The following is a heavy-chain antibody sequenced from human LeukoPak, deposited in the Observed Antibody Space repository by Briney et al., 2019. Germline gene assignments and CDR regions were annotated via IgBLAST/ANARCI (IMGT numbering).Heavy chain of an antibody. J-gene: IGHJ5*02. CDR1: GGSISSYY. CDR3: ARHSICFDP. CDR2: ISYSGST. Sequence: SETLSLTCTVSGGSISSYYWSWIRQPPGKGLEWIGYISYSGSTNYNPSLKSRVTISVDTSKNQFSLKLTSVTAADTAVYYCARHSICFDPWGQGTLVTVSS. V-gene: IGHV4-59*08.